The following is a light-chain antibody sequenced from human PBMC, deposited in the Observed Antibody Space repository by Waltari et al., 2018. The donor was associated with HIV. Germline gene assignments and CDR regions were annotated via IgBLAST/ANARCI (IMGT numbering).Light chain of an antibody. CDR3: QQFHSYPRT. J-gene: IGKJ1*01. CDR2: DAS. Sequence: IQLTQSPSSLSASVGDRATITCRASQGISSALAWYQQKVGKAPKLLIYDASSLQSGVPSRFSGSGSGTDFTLTISSLQPEDFATYYCQQFHSYPRTFGQGTKVEIK. CDR1: QGISSA. V-gene: IGKV1-13*02.